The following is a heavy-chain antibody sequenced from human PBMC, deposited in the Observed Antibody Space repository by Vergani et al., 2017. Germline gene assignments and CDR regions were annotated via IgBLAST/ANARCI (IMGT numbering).Heavy chain of an antibody. D-gene: IGHD3-22*01. V-gene: IGHV4-38-2*02. Sequence: QVQLQESGPGLVKPSETLSLTCTVSGYSISSGYYWGWIRQPPGKGLEWIGSIYHSGSTYYDPSLKSRVTISVDTSKNQFSRKLSSVTAADTAVYYCARATTGITMIVVETGFQHWGQGTLVTVSS. CDR1: GYSISSGYY. CDR2: IYHSGST. J-gene: IGHJ1*01. CDR3: ARATTGITMIVVETGFQH.